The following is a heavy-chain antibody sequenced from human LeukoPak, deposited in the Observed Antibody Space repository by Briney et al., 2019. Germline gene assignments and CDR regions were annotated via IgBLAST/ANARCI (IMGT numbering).Heavy chain of an antibody. CDR2: IYSGGST. V-gene: IGHV3-53*01. D-gene: IGHD6-19*01. Sequence: GGSLRLSCVASGFAVGSNYMSWVRQAPGKGLEWVSVIYSGGSTYYADSVKGPFTISRDNSKNTLYLQMNSLRAEDTAVYYCARDRLAVAGNYYYYYGMDVWGQGTTVTVSS. CDR3: ARDRLAVAGNYYYYYGMDV. CDR1: GFAVGSNY. J-gene: IGHJ6*02.